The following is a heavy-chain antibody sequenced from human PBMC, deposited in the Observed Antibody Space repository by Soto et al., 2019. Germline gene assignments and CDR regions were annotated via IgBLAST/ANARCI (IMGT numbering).Heavy chain of an antibody. CDR3: ASALSHYRQGSYGMDV. J-gene: IGHJ6*02. Sequence: QVQLVQSGAEVKKPGSSVKVSCKASGGTFSSYAISWVRQAPGQGLEWMGGIIPIFGTANYAQKFQGRVTITADESTNTAYMELSSLRSEDTAVYYCASALSHYRQGSYGMDVWGQGTTVTVSS. D-gene: IGHD4-4*01. CDR2: IIPIFGTA. CDR1: GGTFSSYA. V-gene: IGHV1-69*01.